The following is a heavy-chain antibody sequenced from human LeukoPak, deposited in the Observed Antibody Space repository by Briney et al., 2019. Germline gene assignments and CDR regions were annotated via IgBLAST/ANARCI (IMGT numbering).Heavy chain of an antibody. D-gene: IGHD1-26*01. Sequence: GGSLRLSCAASGFTFSSYSMNWVRQAPGKGLEWVSVIYSGGDTYYADSVKGRFTISRGNSQNTLYLQMNSLRAEDTAVYYCARGGSLDYWGQGTLVTVSS. CDR1: GFTFSSYS. J-gene: IGHJ4*02. CDR2: IYSGGDT. V-gene: IGHV3-53*01. CDR3: ARGGSLDY.